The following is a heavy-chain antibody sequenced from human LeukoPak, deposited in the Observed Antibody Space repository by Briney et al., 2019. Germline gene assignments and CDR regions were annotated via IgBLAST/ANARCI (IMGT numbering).Heavy chain of an antibody. J-gene: IGHJ4*02. CDR1: GGSISNSYYY. D-gene: IGHD4-17*01. V-gene: IGHV4-39*07. Sequence: SETLPLTCTVSGGSISNSYYYWAWIRQPPGKGLEWIGSIYYSGNTYYNPSLKSRVTMSVDTSKNQFSLKLNSVTAADTAVYYCARSPDYGDYFDYWGQGTLVTVSS. CDR2: IYYSGNT. CDR3: ARSPDYGDYFDY.